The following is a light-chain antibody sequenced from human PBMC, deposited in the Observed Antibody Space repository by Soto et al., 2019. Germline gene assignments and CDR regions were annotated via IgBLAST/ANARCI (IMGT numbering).Light chain of an antibody. Sequence: QAALTQPASVSGSPGQSITISCTGTSSDVGGYTYVSSYQQHPDKAPKLIIYEVTNRPSGVSNRFSGSKSGNMASLTISGLQAEDEADYYRTSYTDNKTGVFGGGTKVTVL. CDR3: TSYTDNKTGV. CDR2: EVT. J-gene: IGLJ3*02. CDR1: SSDVGGYTY. V-gene: IGLV2-14*01.